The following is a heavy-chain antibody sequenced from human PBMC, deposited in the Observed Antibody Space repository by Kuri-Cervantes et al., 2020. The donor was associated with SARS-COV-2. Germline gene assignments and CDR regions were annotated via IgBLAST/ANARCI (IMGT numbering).Heavy chain of an antibody. CDR1: GGSISSSSYY. Sequence: SETLSLTCTVSGGSISSSSYYWGWIRQPPGKGLEWIGSIYYSGSTYYNPSLKSRVTISVDTSKNQFPLKLSSVTAADTAVYYCARGAEGSPFDYWGQGTLVTVSS. CDR2: IYYSGST. D-gene: IGHD6-13*01. CDR3: ARGAEGSPFDY. V-gene: IGHV4-39*06. J-gene: IGHJ4*02.